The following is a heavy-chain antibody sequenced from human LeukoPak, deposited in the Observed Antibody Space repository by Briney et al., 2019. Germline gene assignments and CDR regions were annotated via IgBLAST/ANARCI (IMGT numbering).Heavy chain of an antibody. CDR3: ARVDTVMAYYFDL. J-gene: IGHJ4*02. D-gene: IGHD5-18*01. Sequence: HAGGSLRLSCAASGFTVSTNCMTWVRQAPGKGLEWVSTIYSGGTTHYADSVMGRFTISRHNSRNTLYLQMNSLRAEDTAVYYCARVDTVMAYYFDLWGQGTLVTVSS. CDR2: IYSGGTT. CDR1: GFTVSTNC. V-gene: IGHV3-53*04.